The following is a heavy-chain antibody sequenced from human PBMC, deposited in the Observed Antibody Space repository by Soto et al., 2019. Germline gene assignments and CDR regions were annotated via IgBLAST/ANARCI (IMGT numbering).Heavy chain of an antibody. CDR3: ARNQDIVVVPAEQGSHAFDI. V-gene: IGHV1-18*01. CDR2: ISAYMVNT. CDR1: GYTFTSYG. D-gene: IGHD2-2*01. J-gene: IGHJ3*02. Sequence: ASVKVSCKASGYTFTSYGISWVRQAPGQGLEWMGWISAYMVNTNYAQTLKGRATMTTDTPTSTAYLELRSLRSDATAVYYCARNQDIVVVPAEQGSHAFDIGGQGTMVTVS.